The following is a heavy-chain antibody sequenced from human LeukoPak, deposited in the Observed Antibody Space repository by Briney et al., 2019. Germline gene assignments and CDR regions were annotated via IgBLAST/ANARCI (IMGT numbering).Heavy chain of an antibody. Sequence: SETLSLTCAVYGGSFSGYYWSWIRQPPGKGLEWIGEINHSGSTNYNPSLKSRVTISVDTSKNQFSLKLSSVTAADTAVYYCARAPPISYGDSPGYYYYGMDVWGQGTTVTVSS. J-gene: IGHJ6*02. CDR3: ARAPPISYGDSPGYYYYGMDV. CDR1: GGSFSGYY. CDR2: INHSGST. D-gene: IGHD4-17*01. V-gene: IGHV4-34*01.